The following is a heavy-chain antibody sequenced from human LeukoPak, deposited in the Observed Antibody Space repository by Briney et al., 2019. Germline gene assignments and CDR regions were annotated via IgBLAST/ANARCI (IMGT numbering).Heavy chain of an antibody. CDR2: IYYSGST. D-gene: IGHD1-26*01. V-gene: IGHV4-59*01. CDR1: GGSISSYY. Sequence: SETLSLTCTVSGGSISSYYWSWIRQPPGKGLELIGYIYYSGSTNYNPSLKSRVTISVDTSKNQFSLKLSSVTAADTAVYYCARSQWELLRFDYWGQGTLVTVSS. CDR3: ARSQWELLRFDY. J-gene: IGHJ4*02.